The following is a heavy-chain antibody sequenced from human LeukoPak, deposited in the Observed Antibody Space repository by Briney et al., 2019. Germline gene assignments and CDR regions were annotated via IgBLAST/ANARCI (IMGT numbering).Heavy chain of an antibody. CDR3: ARSFTRVRWLYYFDY. J-gene: IGHJ4*02. CDR2: IIPIFGTA. CDR1: GGTFSSYA. Sequence: SVKVSCKASGGTFSSYAISWVRQAPGQGLEWMGGIIPIFGTANYAQRFQGRVTITADESTSTAYMELSSLRSEDTAVYYCARSFTRVRWLYYFDYWGQGTLVTVSS. V-gene: IGHV1-69*13. D-gene: IGHD4-23*01.